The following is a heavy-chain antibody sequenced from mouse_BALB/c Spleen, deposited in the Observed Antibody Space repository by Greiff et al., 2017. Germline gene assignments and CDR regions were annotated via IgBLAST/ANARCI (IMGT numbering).Heavy chain of an antibody. J-gene: IGHJ2*01. CDR3: AREGYYDYDMDY. CDR2: IDPANGNT. CDR1: GFNIKDTY. Sequence: EVKLVESGAELVKPGASVKLSCTASGFNIKDTYMHWVKQRPEQGLEWIGRIDPANGNTKYDPKFQGKATITADTSSNTAYLQLSSLTSEDTAVYYCAREGYYDYDMDYWGQGTTLTVSS. V-gene: IGHV14-3*02. D-gene: IGHD2-4*01.